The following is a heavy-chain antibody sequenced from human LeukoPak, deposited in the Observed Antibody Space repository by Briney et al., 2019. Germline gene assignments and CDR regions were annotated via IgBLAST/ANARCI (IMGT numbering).Heavy chain of an antibody. CDR2: ITSSGTYI. CDR3: VKPVYDSSGYYHYYYMDV. CDR1: GFTFNNYN. V-gene: IGHV3-21*04. D-gene: IGHD3-22*01. J-gene: IGHJ6*03. Sequence: GGSLRLSCATSGFTFNNYNMNWVRQAPGRALEWVSSITSSGTYIFYADSVKGRFTISRDNSKKSLYLQMNSLRSEDTALYYCVKPVYDSSGYYHYYYMDVWGKGTTVTVSS.